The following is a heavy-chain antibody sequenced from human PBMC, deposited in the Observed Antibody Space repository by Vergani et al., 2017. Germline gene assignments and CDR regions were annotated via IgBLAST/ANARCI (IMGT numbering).Heavy chain of an antibody. Sequence: EVQLVESGGGLVKPGGSLRLSCAASGFTFSNAWMSWVRQAPGKGLEWVGRIKSKTDGGTTDYAAPVKGRFTISRDNAKNSLYLQMNSLRAEDTAVYYCARGPAYCGGDCPRYYFDYWGQGTLVTVSS. D-gene: IGHD2-21*01. J-gene: IGHJ4*02. CDR1: GFTFSNAW. CDR3: ARGPAYCGGDCPRYYFDY. V-gene: IGHV3-15*01. CDR2: IKSKTDGGTT.